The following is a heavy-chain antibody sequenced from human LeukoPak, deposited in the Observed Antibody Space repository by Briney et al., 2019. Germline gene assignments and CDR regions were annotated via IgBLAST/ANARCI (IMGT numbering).Heavy chain of an antibody. CDR3: ARDHATSSSWYGHAY. D-gene: IGHD6-13*01. CDR2: IYTSGST. Sequence: SETLSLTCTVSGGSISSGSYYWSWIRQPAGKGLEWIGRIYTSGSTNYNPSLKSRVTISVDTSKNQFSLKLSSVTAADTALYYCARDHATSSSWYGHAYWGQGILVTVSS. CDR1: GGSISSGSYY. J-gene: IGHJ4*02. V-gene: IGHV4-61*02.